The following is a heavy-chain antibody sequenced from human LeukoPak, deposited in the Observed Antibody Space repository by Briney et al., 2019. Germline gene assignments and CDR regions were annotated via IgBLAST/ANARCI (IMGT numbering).Heavy chain of an antibody. Sequence: SVKVSCKASGGTFSSYAISWVRQAPGQGLEWMGRIIPILGIANYAQKFQGRVTITADKSTSTAYMELSSLRSEDTAVYYCARAPPTEAAFDYWGQGTLVTASS. CDR1: GGTFSSYA. D-gene: IGHD6-19*01. J-gene: IGHJ4*02. CDR3: ARAPPTEAAFDY. V-gene: IGHV1-69*04. CDR2: IIPILGIA.